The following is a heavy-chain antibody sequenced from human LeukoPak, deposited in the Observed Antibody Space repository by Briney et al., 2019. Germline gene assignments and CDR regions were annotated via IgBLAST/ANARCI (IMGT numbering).Heavy chain of an antibody. V-gene: IGHV4/OR15-8*01. D-gene: IGHD6-13*01. Sequence: SSETLSLTCGISGDSINNHDWWSWVRQPPGKGLEWIAEIHDGGTPNYNPSLKSRVTISVDKFKTQFSLNLNSVTAADTAVYYCARGDDYSSSWFDPWGQGTLVTVSS. CDR3: ARGDDYSSSWFDP. CDR2: IHDGGTP. J-gene: IGHJ5*02. CDR1: GDSINNHDW.